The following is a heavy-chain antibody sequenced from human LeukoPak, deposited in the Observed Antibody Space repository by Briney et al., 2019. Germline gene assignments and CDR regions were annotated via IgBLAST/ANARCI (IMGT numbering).Heavy chain of an antibody. J-gene: IGHJ4*02. V-gene: IGHV4-61*01. D-gene: IGHD6-19*01. CDR1: GGSVSSGSYY. Sequence: SETLSLTCTVSGGSVSSGSYYWSWIRQPPGKGLEWIGYIYYSGSTNYNPSLKSRVTISVDTSKNQFSLKLSSVTAADTAVYYCARSSGWFHFGYWGQGTLVTVSS. CDR3: ARSSGWFHFGY. CDR2: IYYSGST.